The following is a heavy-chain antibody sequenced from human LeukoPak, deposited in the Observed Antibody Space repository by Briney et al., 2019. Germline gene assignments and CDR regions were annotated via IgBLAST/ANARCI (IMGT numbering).Heavy chain of an antibody. J-gene: IGHJ4*02. V-gene: IGHV3-30*02. Sequence: PGGTLRLSCAASGFTFGSHGMHWVRQAPGKGLEWVAFIQYDGSIMLYADSVKGRFTVSRDNSKNTLYLQMNSLRAEDTAVYYCAKDTIFAVDPFDYWGQGTLVTVSS. CDR3: AKDTIFAVDPFDY. CDR1: GFTFGSHG. D-gene: IGHD3-3*01. CDR2: IQYDGSIM.